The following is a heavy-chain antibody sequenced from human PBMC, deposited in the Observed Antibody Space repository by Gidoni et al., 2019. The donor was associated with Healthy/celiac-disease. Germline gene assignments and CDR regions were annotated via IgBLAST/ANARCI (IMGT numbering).Heavy chain of an antibody. V-gene: IGHV4-59*01. CDR2: IYYSGST. CDR1: GGSISSYY. D-gene: IGHD5-18*01. Sequence: QVQLQESGPGLVKPSETLSLTCTVSGGSISSYYWSWIRQPPGKGLEWIGYIYYSGSTKYNPSLKSRVTISVDTSKNQFSLKLSSVTAADTAVYYCARLIQLWPHWYFDLWGRGTLVTVSS. CDR3: ARLIQLWPHWYFDL. J-gene: IGHJ2*01.